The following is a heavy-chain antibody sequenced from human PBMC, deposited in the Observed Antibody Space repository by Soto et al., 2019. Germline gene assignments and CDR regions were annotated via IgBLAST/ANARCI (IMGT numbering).Heavy chain of an antibody. CDR2: ISSSSSYT. Sequence: QVQLVESGGGLVKPGGSLRLSCAASGFTFSDYYMSWIRQAPGKGLEWVSYISSSSSYTNYADSVKGRFTISRDNAKNSLYLQMTSLRAEDTAVYYCAKDVPSYGDYGTDAFDIWGQGTMVTVSS. D-gene: IGHD4-17*01. J-gene: IGHJ3*02. CDR1: GFTFSDYY. V-gene: IGHV3-11*05. CDR3: AKDVPSYGDYGTDAFDI.